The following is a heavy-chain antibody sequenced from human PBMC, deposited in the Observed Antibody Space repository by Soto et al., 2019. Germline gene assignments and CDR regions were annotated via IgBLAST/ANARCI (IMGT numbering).Heavy chain of an antibody. CDR2: IYYSGST. CDR3: ARDVRRRRHGYYDFWSGRNWFDP. V-gene: IGHV4-31*03. CDR1: GGSISSGGYY. Sequence: PSETLSLTCTVSGGSISSGGYYWSWIRQHPGKGLEWIGYIYYSGSTYYNPSLKSRVTISVDTSKNQFSLKLSSVTAADTAVYYCARDVRRRRHGYYDFWSGRNWFDPWGQGTLVPVYS. D-gene: IGHD3-3*01. J-gene: IGHJ5*02.